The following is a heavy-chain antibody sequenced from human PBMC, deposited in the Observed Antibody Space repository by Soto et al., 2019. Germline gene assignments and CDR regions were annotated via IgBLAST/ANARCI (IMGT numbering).Heavy chain of an antibody. CDR2: ISYGGGNK. CDR1: GFTFSSYA. Sequence: QVQLVESGGGVVQPGRSLRLSCAASGFTFSSYAMHWVRQAPGKGLEWVAVISYGGGNKYYADSVKGRFTISRDNSKNTLFLQINSLRADDTAVYYCARPDYGSGSYPDYWGQGTLVTVSS. J-gene: IGHJ4*02. V-gene: IGHV3-30-3*01. D-gene: IGHD3-10*01. CDR3: ARPDYGSGSYPDY.